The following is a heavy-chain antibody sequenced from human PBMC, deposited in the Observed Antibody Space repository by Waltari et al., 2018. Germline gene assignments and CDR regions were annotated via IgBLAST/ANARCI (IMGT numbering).Heavy chain of an antibody. J-gene: IGHJ5*02. CDR1: GGTFSSYA. V-gene: IGHV1-69*01. Sequence: QVQLVQSGAEVKKPGSSVKVSCKASGGTFSSYAISWVRQAPGQGLEWMGGIIPIFGTANYGQKFQGRVTITADESTSTAYMELSSLRSEDTAVYYCARVVVVVVAATGGWFDPWGQGTLVTVSS. CDR2: IIPIFGTA. D-gene: IGHD2-15*01. CDR3: ARVVVVVVAATGGWFDP.